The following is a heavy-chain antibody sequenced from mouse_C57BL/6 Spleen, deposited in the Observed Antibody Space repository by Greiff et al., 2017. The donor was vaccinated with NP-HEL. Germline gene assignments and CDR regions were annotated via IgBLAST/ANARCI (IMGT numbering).Heavy chain of an antibody. V-gene: IGHV1-80*01. CDR2: IYPGDGDT. Sequence: VQLQQSGASVKISCKASGYAFSSYWMNWVKQRPGKGLEWIGQIYPGDGDTNYNGKFKGKATLTADKSSSTAYMQLSSLTSEDSAVYFCARSARSNYFDYWGQGTTLTVSS. D-gene: IGHD1-1*01. CDR1: GYAFSSYW. CDR3: ARSARSNYFDY. J-gene: IGHJ2*01.